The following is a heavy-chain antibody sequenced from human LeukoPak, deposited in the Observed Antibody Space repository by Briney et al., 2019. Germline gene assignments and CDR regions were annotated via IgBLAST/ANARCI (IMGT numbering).Heavy chain of an antibody. Sequence: GGSLRLSCAASGFNFNIFGMHWVRQAPGKGLVWVSRINTDGRTITYADSVRGRFTTSRDNAKNTLYLQMNSLRAEDTAVYYCVRSAFLTTEFYFDYWGHGTLVTVSS. CDR1: GFNFNIFG. J-gene: IGHJ4*01. CDR2: INTDGRTI. CDR3: VRSAFLTTEFYFDY. D-gene: IGHD4-11*01. V-gene: IGHV3-74*01.